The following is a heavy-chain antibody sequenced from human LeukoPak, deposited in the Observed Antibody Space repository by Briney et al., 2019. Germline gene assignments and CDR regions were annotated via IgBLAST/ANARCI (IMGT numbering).Heavy chain of an antibody. CDR3: ASARGVKDAFDI. Sequence: GRSLRLSCAASGFTFSSYAMHWVRQAPGKGLEWVAVISYDGSNKYYADSVKGRFTISRDNSKNTLYLQMNSLRAEDTAVYYCASARGVKDAFDIWGQGTMVTVSS. CDR2: ISYDGSNK. CDR1: GFTFSSYA. V-gene: IGHV3-30-3*01. J-gene: IGHJ3*02. D-gene: IGHD2-8*02.